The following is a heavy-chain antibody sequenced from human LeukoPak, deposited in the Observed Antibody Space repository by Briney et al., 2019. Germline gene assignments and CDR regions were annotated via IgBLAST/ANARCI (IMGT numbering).Heavy chain of an antibody. CDR2: IYSGGST. CDR3: ARARTEWELLIGFDY. D-gene: IGHD1-26*01. CDR1: GFTVISNY. Sequence: GGSLQLSCEAPGFTVISNYMSWVRQAPGKGLEWASVIYSGGSTYYADSVKGRFTISRDNSKNTLYLQMNSLRAEDTAVYYCARARTEWELLIGFDYWGQGTLVTVSS. V-gene: IGHV3-53*01. J-gene: IGHJ4*02.